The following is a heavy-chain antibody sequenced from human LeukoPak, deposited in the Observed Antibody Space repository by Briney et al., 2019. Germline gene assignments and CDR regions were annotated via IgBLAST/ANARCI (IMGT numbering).Heavy chain of an antibody. D-gene: IGHD3-22*01. Sequence: GGSLRLSCAASGFTVSSNYMSWVRQAPGKGLEWVSDIYSGGSTYYADSVKGRFTISRDNSKNTLYLQMDSLRAEDTAVYYCARGPGGYYDSSGYYGAFDIWGQGTMVTVSS. CDR1: GFTVSSNY. V-gene: IGHV3-66*01. CDR3: ARGPGGYYDSSGYYGAFDI. J-gene: IGHJ3*02. CDR2: IYSGGST.